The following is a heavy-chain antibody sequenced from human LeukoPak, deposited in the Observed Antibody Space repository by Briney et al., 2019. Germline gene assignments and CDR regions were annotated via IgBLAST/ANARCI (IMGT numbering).Heavy chain of an antibody. V-gene: IGHV4-34*01. Sequence: PSETLSLTCAVYGGSFSGYYWSWIRQPPGKGLEWIGEINHSGSTNYNPSLKSRVTISVDTSKNQFSLKLSSVTAADTAVYYCARVYDFWSGYDYYYYYYMDVWGKGTTVTVSS. D-gene: IGHD3-3*01. CDR1: GGSFSGYY. CDR3: ARVYDFWSGYDYYYYYYMDV. J-gene: IGHJ6*03. CDR2: INHSGST.